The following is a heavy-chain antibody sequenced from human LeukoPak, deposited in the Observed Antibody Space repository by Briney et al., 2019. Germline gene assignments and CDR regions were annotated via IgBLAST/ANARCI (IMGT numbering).Heavy chain of an antibody. D-gene: IGHD3-3*01. CDR1: GYTFTIYY. Sequence: ASLKASCXASGYTFTIYYIHWTRQTRGQGFEWMGVSYPDAGTTDHGPRFRDRFVMTADTATGTVYMELRSLTSKDTGVYYCVREFVGGTFDYWGQGALITVSA. J-gene: IGHJ4*02. V-gene: IGHV1-46*01. CDR3: VREFVGGTFDY. CDR2: SYPDAGTT.